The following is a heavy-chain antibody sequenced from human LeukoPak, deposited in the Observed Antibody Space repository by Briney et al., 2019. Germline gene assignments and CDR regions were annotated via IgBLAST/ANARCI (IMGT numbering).Heavy chain of an antibody. V-gene: IGHV1-18*01. CDR1: GYTFTSYG. CDR3: ARDWDIVVVPAVYLLPGGDYYYMDV. J-gene: IGHJ6*03. D-gene: IGHD2-2*01. CDR2: ISAYNGNT. Sequence: ASVKVSCKASGYTFTSYGISWVRQAPGQGLEWMGWISAYNGNTNYARKLQGRVTMTTDTSTSTAYMELRSLRSDDTAVYYCARDWDIVVVPAVYLLPGGDYYYMDVWGKGTTVTVSS.